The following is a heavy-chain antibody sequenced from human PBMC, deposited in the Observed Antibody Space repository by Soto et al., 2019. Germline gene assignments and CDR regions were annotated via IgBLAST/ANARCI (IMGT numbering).Heavy chain of an antibody. V-gene: IGHV4-39*01. CDR3: ARHVSSSSGWYNWFDP. J-gene: IGHJ5*02. CDR1: GRPIRTSRYN. D-gene: IGHD6-19*01. CDR2: IYYSGST. Sequence: SETLTLTCNDSGRPIRTSRYNRGCFRQPLGKVLEWFGSIYYSGSTYYNPSLKSRVTLSVDTSKNLFSLKLSSLTAADTAVYYCARHVSSSSGWYNWFDPWGQG.